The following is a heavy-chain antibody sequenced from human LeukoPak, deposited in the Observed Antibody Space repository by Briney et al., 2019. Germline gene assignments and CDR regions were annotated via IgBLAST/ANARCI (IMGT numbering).Heavy chain of an antibody. CDR1: GGSISSYY. D-gene: IGHD4-23*01. V-gene: IGHV4-59*08. Sequence: SETLSLTCTVSGGSISSYYWSWIRQPPGKGLEWIGYIYYSGSTNYNPSLKSRVTISVDTSKNQFSLKLSSVTAADTAVYYCARLRFGGNSYFDYWGQETLVTVSS. CDR3: ARLRFGGNSYFDY. CDR2: IYYSGST. J-gene: IGHJ4*02.